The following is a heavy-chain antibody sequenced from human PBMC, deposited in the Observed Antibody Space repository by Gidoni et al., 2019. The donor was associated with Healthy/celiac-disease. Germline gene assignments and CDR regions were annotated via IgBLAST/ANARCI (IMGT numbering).Heavy chain of an antibody. CDR1: GFTFSSYA. Sequence: EVQLLESGGGLVQPGGSLRLSCAASGFTFSSYAMSWVRQAPGKGLEWVSAISGSGGSTYYADSVKGRFTISRDNSKNTLYLQMNSLRAEDTAVYYCAKTTYYDFWSGDPWFDPWGQGTLVTVSS. D-gene: IGHD3-3*01. V-gene: IGHV3-23*01. CDR2: ISGSGGST. CDR3: AKTTYYDFWSGDPWFDP. J-gene: IGHJ5*02.